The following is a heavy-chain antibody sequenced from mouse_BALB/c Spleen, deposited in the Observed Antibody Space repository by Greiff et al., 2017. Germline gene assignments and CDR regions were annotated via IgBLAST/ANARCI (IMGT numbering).Heavy chain of an antibody. CDR3: ARYDGYYLYAMDY. D-gene: IGHD2-3*01. J-gene: IGHJ4*01. Sequence: EVQLQQSGPELVKPGASVKISCKASGYTFTDYNMHWVKQSHGKSLEWIGYIYPYNGGTGYNQKFKSKATLTVDNSSSTAYMELRSLTSEDSAVYYCARYDGYYLYAMDYWGQGTSVTVSS. CDR1: GYTFTDYN. CDR2: IYPYNGGT. V-gene: IGHV1S29*02.